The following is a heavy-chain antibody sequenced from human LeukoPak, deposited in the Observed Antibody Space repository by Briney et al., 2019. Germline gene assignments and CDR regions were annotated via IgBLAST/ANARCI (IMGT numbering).Heavy chain of an antibody. CDR1: GFTFSICA. V-gene: IGHV3-23*01. J-gene: IGHJ4*02. CDR3: AKDRAYSFDY. D-gene: IGHD5-18*01. CDR2: ISASDSRT. Sequence: PGGSLRLSCAASGFTFSICAMSWVRQAPGKGPEWVSAISASDSRTYYTDSVKGRFTISRDNSKNTLYLQMNSLRAEDTAVYYCAKDRAYSFDYWGQGTLVTVSS.